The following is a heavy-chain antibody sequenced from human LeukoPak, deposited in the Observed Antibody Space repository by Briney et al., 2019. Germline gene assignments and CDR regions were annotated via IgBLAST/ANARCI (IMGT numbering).Heavy chain of an antibody. Sequence: ASVKVSCKASGGTFSSYAISWVRQAPGQGLEWMGRINPNSGGTNYAQKFQGRVTMTRDTSISTAYMELSRLRSDDTAVYYCARAAVRGALYNWFDPWGQGTLVTVSS. J-gene: IGHJ5*02. CDR1: GGTFSSYA. CDR3: ARAAVRGALYNWFDP. V-gene: IGHV1-2*06. CDR2: INPNSGGT. D-gene: IGHD3-10*01.